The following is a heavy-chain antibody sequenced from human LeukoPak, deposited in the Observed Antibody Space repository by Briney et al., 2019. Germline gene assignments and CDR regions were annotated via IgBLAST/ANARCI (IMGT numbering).Heavy chain of an antibody. J-gene: IGHJ1*01. CDR3: AKDSSGYTRLVEYFQH. CDR1: GFTFSVYS. Sequence: PGGSLRLSCAASGFTFSVYSMNWVRQAPGKGLEWVSYISGSSRPISYSDSVKGRFTISRDDAKNSLFLQMNSLRVEDTAVYYCAKDSSGYTRLVEYFQHWGQGTLVTVSS. D-gene: IGHD6-19*01. V-gene: IGHV3-48*04. CDR2: ISGSSRPI.